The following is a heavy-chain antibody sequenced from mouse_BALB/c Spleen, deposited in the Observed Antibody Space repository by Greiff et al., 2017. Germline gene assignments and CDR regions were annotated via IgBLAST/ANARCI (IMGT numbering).Heavy chain of an antibody. CDR3: TRCPYYGSETWFAY. J-gene: IGHJ3*01. D-gene: IGHD1-1*01. Sequence: EVMLVESGTVLARPGASVKMSCKASGYTFTSYWMHWVKQRPGQGLEWIGAIYPGNSDTSYNQKFKGKAKLTAVTSTSTAYMELSSLTNEDSAVYYCTRCPYYGSETWFAYWGQGTLVTVSA. CDR1: GYTFTSYW. CDR2: IYPGNSDT. V-gene: IGHV1-5*01.